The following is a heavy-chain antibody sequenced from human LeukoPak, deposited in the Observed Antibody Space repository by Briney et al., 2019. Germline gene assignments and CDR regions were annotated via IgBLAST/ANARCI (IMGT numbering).Heavy chain of an antibody. D-gene: IGHD3-22*01. CDR3: ARDRPPYYYDSSGQDAFDI. CDR1: GFTLTNYW. J-gene: IGHJ3*02. Sequence: GGSLRLSCAASGFTLTNYWMTWVRQAPGKGPEWVANIRQDGSETNYVDSVRGRFTISRDNSKNTLYLQMNSLRAEDTAVYYCARDRPPYYYDSSGQDAFDIWGQGTMVTVSS. CDR2: IRQDGSET. V-gene: IGHV3-7*01.